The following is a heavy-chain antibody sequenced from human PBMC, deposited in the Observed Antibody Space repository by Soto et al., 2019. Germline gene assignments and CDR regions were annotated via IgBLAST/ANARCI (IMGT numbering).Heavy chain of an antibody. J-gene: IGHJ5*02. V-gene: IGHV6-1*01. Sequence: SQTLLLTCVVSGDSISSNSAAWNWIRQSPSRGLEYLGRTYYRSKWHNSYAVSVESRITINPDTSRNQISLQLKSVTPEDTGVYYCARGVSGSRAPNWFDPWGQGILVTVSS. CDR3: ARGVSGSRAPNWFDP. CDR1: GDSISSNSAA. CDR2: TYYRSKWHN. D-gene: IGHD1-26*01.